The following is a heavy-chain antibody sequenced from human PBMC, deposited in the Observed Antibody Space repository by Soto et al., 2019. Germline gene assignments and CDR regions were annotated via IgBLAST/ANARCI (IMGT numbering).Heavy chain of an antibody. D-gene: IGHD2-21*02. J-gene: IGHJ2*01. CDR3: ARADCGGDCYVYWYFDL. CDR1: GGSISSGGYY. V-gene: IGHV4-31*03. CDR2: IYYSGST. Sequence: QVQLQESGPGLVKPSQTLSLTCTVSGGSISSGGYYWSWIRQHPGKGLEWIGYIYYSGSTYYNTSLKGRVTISVDTSKNQFSLKMSSVTAADTAVYYCARADCGGDCYVYWYFDLWGRGTLVTVST.